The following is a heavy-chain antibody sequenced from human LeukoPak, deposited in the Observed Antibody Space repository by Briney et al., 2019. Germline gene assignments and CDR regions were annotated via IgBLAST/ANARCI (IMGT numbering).Heavy chain of an antibody. V-gene: IGHV4-31*03. Sequence: SETLSLTCTVSGGSISSGGYYWSWIRQHPGKGLEWIGYIYYSGSTYYNPSLKSRVTISVDTSKNQFSLKLSSVTAADTAVYYCARDSRRSGSVADYWGQGTLVTVSS. CDR1: GGSISSGGYY. D-gene: IGHD3-10*01. CDR3: ARDSRRSGSVADY. CDR2: IYYSGST. J-gene: IGHJ4*02.